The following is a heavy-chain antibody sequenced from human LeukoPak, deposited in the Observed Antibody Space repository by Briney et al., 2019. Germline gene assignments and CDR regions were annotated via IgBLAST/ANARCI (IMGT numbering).Heavy chain of an antibody. V-gene: IGHV1-69*13. D-gene: IGHD2-15*01. CDR3: VRDKCSGITCYSLDP. CDR1: GGTFSSYA. Sequence: GASVKVSCKASGGTFSSYAISWVRQAPGQGLEWMGGIIPIFGTANYAQKFQGRVTITADESTSTAYMELSSLRSDDTAIYYCVRDKCSGITCYSLDPWGQGTLVTVSS. CDR2: IIPIFGTA. J-gene: IGHJ5*02.